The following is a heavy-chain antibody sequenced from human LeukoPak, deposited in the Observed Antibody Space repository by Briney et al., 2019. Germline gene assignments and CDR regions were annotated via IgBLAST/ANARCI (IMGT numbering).Heavy chain of an antibody. Sequence: PGGSLRLSCAASGFTFSSYGMHWVRQAPGKGLEWVAFIRYDGSNKFYADSVKGRFAISRDNSRNTLYLQMNSLRVEDTAVFYWAKGGSVGDLEYGGQGPLAPVSS. CDR3: AKGGSVGDLEY. CDR2: IRYDGSNK. V-gene: IGHV3-30*02. CDR1: GFTFSSYG. D-gene: IGHD3-3*01. J-gene: IGHJ4*02.